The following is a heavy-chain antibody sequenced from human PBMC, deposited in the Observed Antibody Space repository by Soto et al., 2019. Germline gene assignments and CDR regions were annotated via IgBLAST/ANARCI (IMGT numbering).Heavy chain of an antibody. V-gene: IGHV3-23*01. Sequence: GGSLRLSCAASGFTFSSYAMSWVRQAPGKGLEWVSAISGSGGSTYYADSVKGRFTISRDNSKNTLYLQMNSLRAEDTAVYYCALSKKGRYFDSYYYYGMDVWGQGTTVTVSS. CDR1: GFTFSSYA. CDR3: ALSKKGRYFDSYYYYGMDV. CDR2: ISGSGGST. J-gene: IGHJ6*02. D-gene: IGHD3-9*01.